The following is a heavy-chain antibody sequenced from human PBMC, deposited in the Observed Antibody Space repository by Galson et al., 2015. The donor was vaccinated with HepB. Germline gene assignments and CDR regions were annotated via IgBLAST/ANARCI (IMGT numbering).Heavy chain of an antibody. J-gene: IGHJ4*02. CDR2: IWYDGSNK. Sequence: SLRLSCAASGFTFSSYGMHWVRQAPGKGLEWVAVIWYDGSNKYYADSVKGRFTISRDNSKNTLYLQMNSLRAEDTAVYYCARGTRMWWKDYFDYWGQGTLVTVSS. CDR1: GFTFSSYG. D-gene: IGHD2-21*01. V-gene: IGHV3-33*01. CDR3: ARGTRMWWKDYFDY.